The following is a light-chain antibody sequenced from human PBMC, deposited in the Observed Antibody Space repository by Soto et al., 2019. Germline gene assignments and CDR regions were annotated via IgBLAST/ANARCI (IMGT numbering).Light chain of an antibody. CDR1: QSLLHSNGYNY. Sequence: DIVMTQSPLSLPVTPGEPASISCRSSQSLLHSNGYNYLDWYLQKPGQSQQLLIYLGSNRASGVPDRFSGGGSCTYFTLKISRVEAEDVGVYYCMQALQTPITFGQGKRVEIK. CDR2: LGS. CDR3: MQALQTPIT. J-gene: IGKJ5*01. V-gene: IGKV2-28*01.